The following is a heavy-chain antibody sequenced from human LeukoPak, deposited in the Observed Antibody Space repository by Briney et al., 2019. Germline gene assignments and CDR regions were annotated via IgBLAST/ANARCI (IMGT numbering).Heavy chain of an antibody. D-gene: IGHD4-17*01. Sequence: PSETLSLTCTVSGGSISGDYWSWIRQPPGKGLEWIGYISYSGTTNYNPSLKSRITISVGTSKNQFSLMLSSVTAADTAVYYCARDTNYGDYVWGQGNLVTVS. CDR3: ARDTNYGDYV. CDR2: ISYSGTT. V-gene: IGHV4-59*01. CDR1: GGSISGDY. J-gene: IGHJ4*02.